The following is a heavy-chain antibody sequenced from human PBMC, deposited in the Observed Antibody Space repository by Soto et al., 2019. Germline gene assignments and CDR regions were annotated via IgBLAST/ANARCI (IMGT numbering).Heavy chain of an antibody. CDR3: ATRSPAFDY. Sequence: QVQLVQSGPEVKKPGASVKVSCKTSGYTFTDYGISWVRQAPGQGLEWMGWISTSKGNTNYAQKFQGRVTMTTDTSTSTGYMELRSLRSDDTAVYYCATRSPAFDYWGQGPLVTVSS. CDR1: GYTFTDYG. V-gene: IGHV1-18*01. CDR2: ISTSKGNT. J-gene: IGHJ4*02.